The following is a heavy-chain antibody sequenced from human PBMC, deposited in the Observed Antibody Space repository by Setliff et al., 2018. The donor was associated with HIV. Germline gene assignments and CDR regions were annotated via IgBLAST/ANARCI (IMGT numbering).Heavy chain of an antibody. D-gene: IGHD6-6*01. CDR1: GGTFNSFA. J-gene: IGHJ4*02. V-gene: IGHV1-69*13. Sequence: ASVKVSCKASGGTFNSFAISWVRQAPGQGLEWMGGITPIFGTAKYAQRFQGSVTITADESTSTAYLELSSLRSEDTAVYYCAREAEQGERSSSWYFDYWGQGTLVTVSS. CDR2: ITPIFGTA. CDR3: AREAEQGERSSSWYFDY.